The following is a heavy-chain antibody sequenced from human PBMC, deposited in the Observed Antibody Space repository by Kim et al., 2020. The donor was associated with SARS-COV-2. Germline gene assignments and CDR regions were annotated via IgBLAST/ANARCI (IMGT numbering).Heavy chain of an antibody. CDR3: ARDLYSSSWYPMGGGGMDV. J-gene: IGHJ6*02. CDR2: IYYSGST. CDR1: GGSISSYY. V-gene: IGHV4-59*13. D-gene: IGHD6-13*01. Sequence: SETLSLTCTVSGGSISSYYWSWIRQPPGKGLEWIGYIYYSGSTNYNPSLKSRVTISVDTSKNQFSLKLSSVTAADTAVYYCARDLYSSSWYPMGGGGMDVWGQGTTVTVSS.